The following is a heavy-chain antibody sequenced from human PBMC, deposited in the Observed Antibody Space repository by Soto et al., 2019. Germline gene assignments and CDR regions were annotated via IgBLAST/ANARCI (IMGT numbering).Heavy chain of an antibody. V-gene: IGHV3-33*06. CDR2: IWYDGSDK. D-gene: IGHD3-3*01. J-gene: IGHJ3*02. CDR3: AKEPPAVTIFGVDLRGI. Sequence: VGSLRLSCAASGFTFSGFGMHWVRQAPGKGLEWVAIIWYDGSDKYYADSVKGRFTISRDNSKNTLYLQMNSLRAEDTAVYYCAKEPPAVTIFGVDLRGIWGQGTMVTVSS. CDR1: GFTFSGFG.